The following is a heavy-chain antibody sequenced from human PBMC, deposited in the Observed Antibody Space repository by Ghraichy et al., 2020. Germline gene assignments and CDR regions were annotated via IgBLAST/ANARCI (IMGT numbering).Heavy chain of an antibody. Sequence: SETLSLTCAVYGGSFSGNYWTWIRQPPGKGLEWIGEINHSGSTNYSPSLKSRVTISVDTSKNQFSLKLSSVTAADTAVYYCARTVTSRWYFDLWGRGTLVTVSS. CDR3: ARTVTSRWYFDL. CDR2: INHSGST. CDR1: GGSFSGNY. D-gene: IGHD4-17*01. J-gene: IGHJ2*01. V-gene: IGHV4-34*01.